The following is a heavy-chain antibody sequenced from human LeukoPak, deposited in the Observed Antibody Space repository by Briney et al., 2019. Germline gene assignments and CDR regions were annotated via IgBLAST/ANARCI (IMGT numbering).Heavy chain of an antibody. CDR1: GGSISSYY. Sequence: SETLSLTCTVSGGSISSYYWSWIRQPAGKGLEWIGRIYTSGSTNYNPSLKSRVTMSVDTSKNQFSLKLSSVTAADTAVYYCARIYSSGWYGVGFDYWGQGTLVTVSS. J-gene: IGHJ4*02. V-gene: IGHV4-4*07. D-gene: IGHD6-19*01. CDR3: ARIYSSGWYGVGFDY. CDR2: IYTSGST.